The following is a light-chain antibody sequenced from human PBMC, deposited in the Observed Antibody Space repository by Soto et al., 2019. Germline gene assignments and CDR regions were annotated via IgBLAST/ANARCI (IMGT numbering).Light chain of an antibody. CDR1: LGINTG. Sequence: AIQLTQSPSPLSASVGDRVTITCRASLGINTGVAWYQQKPGKSPKLLIYETSNLASGVSFRFSGTGYGTQFSLTIAGLQPEDFATYHCQQFSAYPLTFGGGTKVDIK. V-gene: IGKV1-13*02. CDR2: ETS. J-gene: IGKJ4*01. CDR3: QQFSAYPLT.